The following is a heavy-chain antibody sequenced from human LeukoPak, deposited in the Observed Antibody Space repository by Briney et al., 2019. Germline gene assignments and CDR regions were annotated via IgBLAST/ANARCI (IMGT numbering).Heavy chain of an antibody. CDR1: VVTFSIYD. D-gene: IGHD2-21*02. V-gene: IGHV3-30*04. J-gene: IGHJ6*04. CDR3: ARALTFYGMDV. CDR2: ISYDGINK. Sequence: PGRSLRLSFAPSVVTFSIYDMRCVRQAPGEGRGWVAVISYDGINKYYVDSVKGRFTISRDNTKNTLYLQMNRLRAEDTAVYYCARALTFYGMDVWGKGTTVTVSS.